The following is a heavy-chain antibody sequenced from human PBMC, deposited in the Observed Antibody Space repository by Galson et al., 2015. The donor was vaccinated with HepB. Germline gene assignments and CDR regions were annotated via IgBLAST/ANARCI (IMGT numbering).Heavy chain of an antibody. Sequence: SVKASCKASGYTFTSYGISWVRQAPGQGLEWMGWISAYNGNTNYAQKLQGRVTMTTDTSTSTAYMELRSLRSDDTAVYYCARDHPYYYGSGSYSSWFDYWGQGTLVTVSS. CDR2: ISAYNGNT. V-gene: IGHV1-18*01. J-gene: IGHJ4*02. CDR3: ARDHPYYYGSGSYSSWFDY. CDR1: GYTFTSYG. D-gene: IGHD3-10*01.